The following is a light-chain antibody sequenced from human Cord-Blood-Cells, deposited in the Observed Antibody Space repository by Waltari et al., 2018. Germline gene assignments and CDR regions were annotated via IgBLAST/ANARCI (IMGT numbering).Light chain of an antibody. V-gene: IGKV1-5*03. J-gene: IGKJ2*01. Sequence: DIQMTQSPSTLSASVGDRVTITCRASQSISSWLAWYQQKPRKAPKLLIYKASSLASGVPSRFSGSGSETEFTLTLSSLQPGYFATYYCQQYNSYSYTFGQGTKLEIK. CDR2: KAS. CDR3: QQYNSYSYT. CDR1: QSISSW.